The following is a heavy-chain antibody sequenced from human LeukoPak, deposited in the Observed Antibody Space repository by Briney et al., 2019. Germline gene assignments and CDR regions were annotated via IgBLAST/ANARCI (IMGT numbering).Heavy chain of an antibody. V-gene: IGHV3-23*01. CDR3: ANGGPTDYYDSSGYYSDAFDI. CDR2: ISGSGGST. D-gene: IGHD3-22*01. J-gene: IGHJ3*02. Sequence: PGGSLRLSCAASGFTFSSYAMSWVRQAPGKGLEWVSAISGSGGSTYYADSVKGRFTISRDNSKNTLYLQMNSLRAEDTAVYYCANGGPTDYYDSSGYYSDAFDIWGQGTMVTVSS. CDR1: GFTFSSYA.